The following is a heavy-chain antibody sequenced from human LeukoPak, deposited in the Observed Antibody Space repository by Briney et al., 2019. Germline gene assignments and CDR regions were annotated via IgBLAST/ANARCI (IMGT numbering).Heavy chain of an antibody. J-gene: IGHJ4*02. CDR1: GYTFTSYG. CDR2: ISAYNGNT. D-gene: IGHD7-27*01. CDR3: ARELVNGPTGEYFDY. Sequence: LVASVKVSCKASGYTFTSYGISWVRQAPGQGLEWMGWISAYNGNTNYAQKLQGRVTMTTDTSTSTAYMELRSLRSDDTAVYYCARELVNGPTGEYFDYWGQGTLVTVSS. V-gene: IGHV1-18*01.